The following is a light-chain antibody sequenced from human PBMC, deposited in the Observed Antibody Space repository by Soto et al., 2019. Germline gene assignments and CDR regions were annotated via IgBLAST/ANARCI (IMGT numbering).Light chain of an antibody. CDR3: GAWDDSLNVYV. V-gene: IGLV1-51*01. J-gene: IGLJ1*01. CDR2: DDN. Sequence: QSVLTQPPSVSAAPGQAVTISCSGSSSNLAYNSLSWYQQLPGTAPKHLIYDDNKRPSGIPARFSGSKSGTSATLGITGLETGDEADYYCGAWDDSLNVYVFGSGTKLTVL. CDR1: SSNLAYNS.